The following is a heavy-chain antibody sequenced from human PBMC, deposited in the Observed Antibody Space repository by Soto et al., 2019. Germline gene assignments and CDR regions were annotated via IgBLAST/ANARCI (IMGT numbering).Heavy chain of an antibody. J-gene: IGHJ3*01. D-gene: IGHD2-2*01. CDR1: GFIFSDHY. V-gene: IGHV3-11*01. CDR3: ARVKECSSYKCYGRDAFDF. CDR2: ISSGGSGI. Sequence: GGSLRLSCAASGFIFSDHYMSWIRQTPGEGLEWVSYISSGGSGIHYAESVKGRFTISRDNAKNSLYLQMNSLRAEDTAVYYCARVKECSSYKCYGRDAFDFWGQGTVVTVS.